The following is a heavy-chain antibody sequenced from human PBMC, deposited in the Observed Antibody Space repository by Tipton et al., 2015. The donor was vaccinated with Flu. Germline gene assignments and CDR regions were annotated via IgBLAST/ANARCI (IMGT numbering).Heavy chain of an antibody. CDR1: GASISSGSYY. Sequence: TLSLTCTVSGASISSGSYYWSWIRQPAERGLEWVGRIYTSGTTDYNSSLESRVTVSADTSKNQFSLKLTSVTAADTAVYYCVRFGVGGSFAANWGQGTLVTVSS. D-gene: IGHD3-16*01. CDR3: VRFGVGGSFAAN. V-gene: IGHV4-61*02. CDR2: IYTSGTT. J-gene: IGHJ1*01.